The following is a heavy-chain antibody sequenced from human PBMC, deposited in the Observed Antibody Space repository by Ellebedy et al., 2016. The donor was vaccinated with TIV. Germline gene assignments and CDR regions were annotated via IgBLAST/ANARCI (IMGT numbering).Heavy chain of an antibody. J-gene: IGHJ3*02. CDR3: ARGIYFDWSEDAFDI. Sequence: GESLKISCAASGFTFNNYWMHWVRQTPGKGLVWVSRINSDGSSSIYADSVKGRFTISRDNSKNTLYLPMNSLRAEDTAVYYCARGIYFDWSEDAFDIWGQGTKVTVSS. D-gene: IGHD3-9*01. CDR2: INSDGSSS. V-gene: IGHV3-74*01. CDR1: GFTFNNYW.